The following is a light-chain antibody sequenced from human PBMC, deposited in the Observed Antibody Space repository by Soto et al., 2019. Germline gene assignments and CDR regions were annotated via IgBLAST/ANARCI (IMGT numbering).Light chain of an antibody. CDR2: AAS. V-gene: IGKV1-39*01. CDR3: QQSYSTPWT. CDR1: QSISSY. J-gene: IGKJ1*01. Sequence: DIQMTQSPSSLSASVGDRVTITCRASQSISSYLNWYQQKPGKAPKLLIYAASSLQGGVPSRFSGSGSGTDFTLTISSLQPEDFATYYCQQSYSTPWTFGRGTKVEIK.